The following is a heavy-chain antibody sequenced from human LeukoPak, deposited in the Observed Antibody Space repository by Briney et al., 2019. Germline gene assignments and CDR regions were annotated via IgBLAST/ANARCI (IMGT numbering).Heavy chain of an antibody. V-gene: IGHV4-59*01. J-gene: IGHJ5*02. Sequence: WVTVSLTCTVSGGSISSYYWSWVRQPPGKGLEWIGYIYYSGSTNYNPSLKSRVTISVDTSKNRFSLKLSSVTAADTAVYYCAVKDSSGWYNWFDPWGQGTLVTVSS. CDR3: AVKDSSGWYNWFDP. CDR2: IYYSGST. D-gene: IGHD6-19*01. CDR1: GGSISSYY.